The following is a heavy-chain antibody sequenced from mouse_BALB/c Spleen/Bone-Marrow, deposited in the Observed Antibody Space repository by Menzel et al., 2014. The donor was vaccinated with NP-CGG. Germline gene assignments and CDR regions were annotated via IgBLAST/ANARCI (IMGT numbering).Heavy chain of an antibody. CDR3: ARSNYYGSKDY. V-gene: IGHV1-7*01. CDR1: GYTFTSYW. J-gene: IGHJ2*01. CDR2: INPSTGYT. Sequence: VNLVESGAELAKPGASVKMSCKASGYTFTSYWMHWVKQRPGQGLEWIGYINPSTGYTEYNQKFKDKATLTADKSSSTAYMQLSSLTSEDSAVYYCARSNYYGSKDYWGQGTTLTVSS. D-gene: IGHD1-1*01.